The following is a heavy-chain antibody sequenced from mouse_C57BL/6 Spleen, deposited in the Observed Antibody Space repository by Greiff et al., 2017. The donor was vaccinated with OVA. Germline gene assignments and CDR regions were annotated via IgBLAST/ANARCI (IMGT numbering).Heavy chain of an antibody. Sequence: EVQLVESGGGLVKPGGSLKLSCAASGFTFSDYGMHWVRQAPEKGLEWVAYISSGSSTTYYADTVKGRFTISRDNAKNTLFLQMTRLRSEDTAMYYCARGSYGSSYFYAMDYWGQGTSVTVSS. CDR3: ARGSYGSSYFYAMDY. J-gene: IGHJ4*01. CDR2: ISSGSSTT. V-gene: IGHV5-17*01. CDR1: GFTFSDYG. D-gene: IGHD1-1*01.